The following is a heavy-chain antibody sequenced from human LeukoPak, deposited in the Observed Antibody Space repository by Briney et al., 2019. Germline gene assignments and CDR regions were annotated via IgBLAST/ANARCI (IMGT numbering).Heavy chain of an antibody. Sequence: GGSLRLSCAASGFTFSSYSMHWVRQAPGKGLEWVSSISSSSSYIYYADSVKGRFTISRDNAKNSLYLQMNSLRAEDTAVYYCAREDTRSWPFDYWGQGTLVTVSS. CDR2: ISSSSSYI. CDR3: AREDTRSWPFDY. J-gene: IGHJ4*02. D-gene: IGHD6-13*01. V-gene: IGHV3-21*01. CDR1: GFTFSSYS.